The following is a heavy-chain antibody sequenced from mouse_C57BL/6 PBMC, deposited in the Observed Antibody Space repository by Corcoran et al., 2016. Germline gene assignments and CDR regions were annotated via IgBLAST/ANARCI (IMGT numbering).Heavy chain of an antibody. J-gene: IGHJ4*01. CDR1: GYTFTDYY. Sequence: EVQLQQSGPELVKPGASVKISCKASGYTFTDYYMNWVKQSHGKSLEWIGDINPNNGGTSYNQKFKGKATLTVDKSSSTAYMELRSLTSEDSAVYYCARPGSSLYAMDYWGQGTSVTVSS. CDR3: ARPGSSLYAMDY. CDR2: INPNNGGT. D-gene: IGHD1-1*01. V-gene: IGHV1-26*01.